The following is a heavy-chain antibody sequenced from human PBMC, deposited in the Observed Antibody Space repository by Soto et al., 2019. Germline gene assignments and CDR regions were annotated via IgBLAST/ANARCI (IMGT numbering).Heavy chain of an antibody. Sequence: ASVKVSCKASGYTFTSYDINWVRQATGQGLEWMGWMNPNSGNTGYAQKFQGRVTMTRNTSISTAYMGLSSLRSEDTAVYYYARGQRYDFWSGYTYYFDYWGQGTLVTVSS. V-gene: IGHV1-8*01. CDR1: GYTFTSYD. CDR3: ARGQRYDFWSGYTYYFDY. J-gene: IGHJ4*02. CDR2: MNPNSGNT. D-gene: IGHD3-3*01.